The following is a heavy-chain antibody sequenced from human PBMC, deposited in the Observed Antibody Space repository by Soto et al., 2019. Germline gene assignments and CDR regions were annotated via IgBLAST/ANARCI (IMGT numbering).Heavy chain of an antibody. J-gene: IGHJ6*03. CDR1: GYTFSSYT. Sequence: GASVKVSCKASGYTFSSYTISWVRQAPGQGLEWMGRIIPILGIANYAQKFQGRVTITADKSTSTAYMELSSLRSEDTAVYYCARVRRNSSGYYYMDVWGKGTTVTVPS. CDR2: IIPILGIA. D-gene: IGHD6-6*01. V-gene: IGHV1-69*02. CDR3: ARVRRNSSGYYYMDV.